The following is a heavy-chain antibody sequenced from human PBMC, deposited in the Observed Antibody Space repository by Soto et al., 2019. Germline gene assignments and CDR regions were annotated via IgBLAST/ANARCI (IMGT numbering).Heavy chain of an antibody. D-gene: IGHD6-13*01. CDR1: GGSISSGGYS. Sequence: SETLSLTCAVSGGSISSGGYSWSWIRQPPGKGLEWIGYIYHSGSTYYNPSLKSRVTISVDRSKNQFSLKLSSVTAADTAVYYCARDPRIAAAGGWFEPWGQGTLVTVSS. CDR3: ARDPRIAAAGGWFEP. V-gene: IGHV4-30-2*01. CDR2: IYHSGST. J-gene: IGHJ5*02.